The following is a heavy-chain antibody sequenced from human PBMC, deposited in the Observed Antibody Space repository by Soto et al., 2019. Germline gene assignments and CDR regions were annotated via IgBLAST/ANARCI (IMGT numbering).Heavy chain of an antibody. CDR1: GYTFTSYD. J-gene: IGHJ6*02. Sequence: GASVKVSCKASGYTFTSYDINWVRQATGQGLEWMGWMNPNSGNTGYAQKFQGRVTMTRNTSISTAYMELSSLRSEDTAVYYCARGRRSDFWSGYSYYYDYGMDVWGQGTTVTVSS. V-gene: IGHV1-8*01. CDR3: ARGRRSDFWSGYSYYYDYGMDV. D-gene: IGHD3-3*01. CDR2: MNPNSGNT.